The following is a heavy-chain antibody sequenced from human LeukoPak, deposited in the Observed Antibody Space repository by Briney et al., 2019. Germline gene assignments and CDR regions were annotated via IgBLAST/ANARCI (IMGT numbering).Heavy chain of an antibody. D-gene: IGHD3-3*01. J-gene: IGHJ4*02. CDR3: ARDMAPRGVVIGVDY. V-gene: IGHV3-23*01. Sequence: GGSLRLSCAASGFTFSSYGMSWVRQAPGKGLEWVSAISGSGGSTYYADSVKGRFTISRDNSKNTLHLQMNSLRPEDTAVYYCARDMAPRGVVIGVDYWGQGTLVTVSS. CDR1: GFTFSSYG. CDR2: ISGSGGST.